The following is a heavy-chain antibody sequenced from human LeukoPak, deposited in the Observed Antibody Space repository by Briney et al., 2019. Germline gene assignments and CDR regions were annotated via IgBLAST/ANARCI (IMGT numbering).Heavy chain of an antibody. CDR2: ISWNSGSI. Sequence: GRSLRLSCAASGFTFDDYAMHWVRQAPGEGLEWVSGISWNSGSIGYADSVKGRFTISRDNAKNSLYLQMNSLRAEGTALYYCAKGGAAGKFPADYWGQGTLVTVSS. J-gene: IGHJ4*02. CDR1: GFTFDDYA. D-gene: IGHD6-13*01. CDR3: AKGGAAGKFPADY. V-gene: IGHV3-9*01.